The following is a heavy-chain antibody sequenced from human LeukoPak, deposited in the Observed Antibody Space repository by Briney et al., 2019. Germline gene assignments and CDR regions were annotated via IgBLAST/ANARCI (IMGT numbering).Heavy chain of an antibody. CDR1: GFTFSSYS. J-gene: IGHJ4*02. V-gene: IGHV3-21*01. D-gene: IGHD3-22*01. CDR2: ISGSSSYI. Sequence: GGSLRLSCAASGFTFSSYSMNWVRQAPGKGLEWVSSISGSSSYIYYADSVKGRFTISRDNAKNSLYLQMNSLRAEDTAVYYCARDLGVYYDSSGYDWGQGTLVTVSS. CDR3: ARDLGVYYDSSGYD.